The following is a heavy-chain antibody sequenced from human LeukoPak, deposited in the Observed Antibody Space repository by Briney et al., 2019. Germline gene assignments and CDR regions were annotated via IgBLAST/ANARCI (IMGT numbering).Heavy chain of an antibody. J-gene: IGHJ4*02. Sequence: SETLSLTCTVSDGSISSGGYYWSWIRQPAGKGLEWIGRIYTSGSTNYNPSLKSRVTMSVDTSKNQFSLKLSSVTAADTAVYYCARDPYSSGWYDYWGQGTLVTVSS. V-gene: IGHV4-61*02. CDR1: DGSISSGGYY. D-gene: IGHD6-19*01. CDR2: IYTSGST. CDR3: ARDPYSSGWYDY.